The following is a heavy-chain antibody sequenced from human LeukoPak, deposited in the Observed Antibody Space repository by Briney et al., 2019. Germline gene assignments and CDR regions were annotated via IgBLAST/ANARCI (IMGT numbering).Heavy chain of an antibody. V-gene: IGHV3-66*01. CDR3: ASSHCTAGSCNWFDP. CDR2: MYRGDRT. J-gene: IGHJ5*02. Sequence: GGSLRLSCAASGFTFSSNYMSWVRQAPGKGLEWVSFMYRGDRTYYADSVKGRFTMSRDDMKKTVYLQMDSLRAEETAVYYCASSHCTAGSCNWFDPWGQGTLVTVSP. D-gene: IGHD2-8*02. CDR1: GFTFSSNY.